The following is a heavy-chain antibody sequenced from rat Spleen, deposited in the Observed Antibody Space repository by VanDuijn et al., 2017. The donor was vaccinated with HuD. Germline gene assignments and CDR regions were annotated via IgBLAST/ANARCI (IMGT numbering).Heavy chain of an antibody. CDR1: GFSLTSYT. J-gene: IGHJ4*01. V-gene: IGHV2-30*01. Sequence: QVQLKESGPGLVQPSQTLSLTCTVSGFSLTSYTVHWVRQPTGTGLEWMGIIWTGGSTDYNSALKSRLSISRDTSKSPVFLKMNSLQTEDIATYYCARSSGYPYYYVMDAWGQGASVTVSS. CDR3: ARSSGYPYYYVMDA. CDR2: IWTGGST. D-gene: IGHD1-4*01.